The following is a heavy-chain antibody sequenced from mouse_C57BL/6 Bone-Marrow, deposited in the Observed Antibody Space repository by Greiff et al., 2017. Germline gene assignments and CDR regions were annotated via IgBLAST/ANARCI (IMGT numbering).Heavy chain of an antibody. CDR1: GYTFTSYW. CDR2: INPSNGGT. Sequence: QVQLQQPGTELVKPGASVKLSCKASGYTFTSYWMHWVKQRPGQGLEWIGNINPSNGGTNYNEKFKSKATLTVDKSSSTAYMQLSSLTSEDSAVYYCVRYGVIYYVFPHYYAMDYWGQGTSVTVSS. CDR3: VRYGVIYYVFPHYYAMDY. J-gene: IGHJ4*01. D-gene: IGHD1-1*02. V-gene: IGHV1-53*01.